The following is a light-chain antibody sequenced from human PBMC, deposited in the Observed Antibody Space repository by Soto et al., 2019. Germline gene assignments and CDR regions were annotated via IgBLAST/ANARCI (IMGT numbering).Light chain of an antibody. Sequence: QSVLTQPPSVSGAPGQRVNISCTGSSSNSGAGYDVHWYQQLPGTAPKLLIYGNSNRPSGVPDRFSGSKSGTSASLAITGLQAEDEADYYCQSSDSILSGSVFGGGTKLTVL. CDR3: QSSDSILSGSV. V-gene: IGLV1-40*01. CDR1: SSNSGAGYD. CDR2: GNS. J-gene: IGLJ2*01.